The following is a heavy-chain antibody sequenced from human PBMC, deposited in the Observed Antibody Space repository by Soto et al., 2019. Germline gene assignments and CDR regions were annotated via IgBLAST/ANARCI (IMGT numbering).Heavy chain of an antibody. V-gene: IGHV3-74*01. CDR2: ISPDGSVT. CDR3: ARGRNYAMDV. CDR1: GSTVSGHW. Sequence: EVQLVESGGGSVQTGGSLRLSCAASGSTVSGHWMHWVRQEPGRGLVWVSLISPDGSVTTYADSVKGRFTISRDKAKNTLTLQMNSLRAEDTDVYYCARGRNYAMDVWGQGTKVTVSS. J-gene: IGHJ6*02.